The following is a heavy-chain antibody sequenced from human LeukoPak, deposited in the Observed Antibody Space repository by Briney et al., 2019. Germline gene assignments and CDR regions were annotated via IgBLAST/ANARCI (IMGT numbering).Heavy chain of an antibody. CDR2: IYYSGST. D-gene: IGHD1-26*01. CDR1: DDSISSYY. J-gene: IGHJ1*01. V-gene: IGHV4-59*12. CDR3: ARWEDYFQH. Sequence: SETLSLTCTVSDDSISSYYWCWIRQPPAKGLEWIGYIYYSGSTNYNPSLKSRVTISVDTSKNQFSLKLSSVTAADTAVYYCARWEDYFQHWGQGTLVTVSS.